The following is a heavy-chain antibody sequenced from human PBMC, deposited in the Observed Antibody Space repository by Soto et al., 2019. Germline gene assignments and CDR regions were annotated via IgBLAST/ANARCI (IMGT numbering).Heavy chain of an antibody. CDR2: IYYSGST. Sequence: QVQLQESGPGLVKSSQTLSLTCIVSGGSINSGDYYWSWIRQPPGKGLEWIGYIYYSGSTYYNPSLKSRVIISVDKAKNQLYLKLSSVTAADTAVYYCARAQLVGYYFDYWGQGTLLTVSS. CDR3: ARAQLVGYYFDY. D-gene: IGHD2-2*01. V-gene: IGHV4-30-4*08. CDR1: GGSINSGDYY. J-gene: IGHJ4*02.